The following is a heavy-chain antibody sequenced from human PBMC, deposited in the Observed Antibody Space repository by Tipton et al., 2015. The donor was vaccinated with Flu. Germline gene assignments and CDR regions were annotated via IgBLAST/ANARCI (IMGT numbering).Heavy chain of an antibody. D-gene: IGHD6-13*01. Sequence: TLSLTYTVSGGSISSYYWSWIRQPPGKGLEWIGYIYYSGSTNYNPSLKSRVTISVDTSKNQFSLKLSSVTAADTAVYYCAREGSSSWYGGAFDYWGQGTLVTVSS. CDR2: IYYSGST. CDR1: GGSISSYY. J-gene: IGHJ4*02. V-gene: IGHV4-59*01. CDR3: AREGSSSWYGGAFDY.